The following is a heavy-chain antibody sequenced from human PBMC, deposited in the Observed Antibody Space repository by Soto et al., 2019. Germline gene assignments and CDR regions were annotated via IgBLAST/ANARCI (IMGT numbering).Heavy chain of an antibody. CDR2: IKSKTDGGTT. CDR1: GFTFSNAW. V-gene: IGHV3-15*01. J-gene: IGHJ4*02. CDR3: TGGGYSGYGIIDY. D-gene: IGHD5-12*01. Sequence: VGSLRLSCAASGFTFSNAWMSWVRQAPGKGLEWVGRIKSKTDGGTTGYAATVKGRFTISRDDSKNTLYLQMNSLKTEDTAVYYCTGGGYSGYGIIDYWGQGTLVTVSS.